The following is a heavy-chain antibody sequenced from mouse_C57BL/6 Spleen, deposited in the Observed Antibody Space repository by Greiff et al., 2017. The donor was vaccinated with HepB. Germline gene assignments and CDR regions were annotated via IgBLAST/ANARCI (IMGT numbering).Heavy chain of an antibody. CDR2: IDPSDSYT. Sequence: QVQLQQPGAELVMPGASVKLSCKASGYTFTSYWMHWVKQRPGQGLEWIGEIDPSDSYTNYNQKFKGKSTLTVDKSSSTASMQLSSLTSEDSAVYYCARGGETKAFDYWGQGTTLTVSS. CDR1: GYTFTSYW. V-gene: IGHV1-69*01. J-gene: IGHJ2*01. CDR3: ARGGETKAFDY. D-gene: IGHD2-13*01.